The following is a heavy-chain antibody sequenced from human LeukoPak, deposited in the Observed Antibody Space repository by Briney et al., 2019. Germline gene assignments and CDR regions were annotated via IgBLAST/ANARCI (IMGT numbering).Heavy chain of an antibody. CDR2: IFYTGSP. D-gene: IGHD2-15*01. CDR3: AHYCSGGSCYSSRGAFDI. CDR1: GGSISSFY. Sequence: SETLSLTCTVSGGSISSFYWSWIRQPAGKGLEWMGYIFYTGSPKYNPSLKSRVTISGDTSKNQFSLKLSSVTAADTAVYYCAHYCSGGSCYSSRGAFDIWGQGTMVTVSS. J-gene: IGHJ3*02. V-gene: IGHV4-59*08.